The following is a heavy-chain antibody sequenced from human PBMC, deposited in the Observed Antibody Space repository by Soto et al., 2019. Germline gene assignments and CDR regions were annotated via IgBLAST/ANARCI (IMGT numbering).Heavy chain of an antibody. J-gene: IGHJ6*02. CDR3: AQLAARPDFNHYYYGMDV. CDR2: IYYSGST. V-gene: IGHV4-59*01. D-gene: IGHD6-6*01. CDR1: GGSISSYY. Sequence: SETLSLTCTVSGGSISSYYWSWIRQPPGKGLEWIGYIYYSGSTNYNPSLKSRVTISVDTSKNQFSLKLSSVTAADTAVYYCAQLAARPDFNHYYYGMDVWGQGTTVTVSS.